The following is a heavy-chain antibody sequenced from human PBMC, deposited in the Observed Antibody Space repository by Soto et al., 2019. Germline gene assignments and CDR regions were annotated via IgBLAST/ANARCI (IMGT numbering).Heavy chain of an antibody. V-gene: IGHV1-3*04. J-gene: IGHJ3*02. CDR1: GYIFTSYA. Sequence: QVQFVQSGAEVKKPGASVKVSCKAFGYIFTSYAMHWVRQAPGQRLEWMGWINIGNGNTKYSQKFQGRVTITRDTSASTAYMNLSSLRSEDTAVYYCARLSGDYKGRAFDIWGQGTMVTVSS. CDR3: ARLSGDYKGRAFDI. D-gene: IGHD4-17*01. CDR2: INIGNGNT.